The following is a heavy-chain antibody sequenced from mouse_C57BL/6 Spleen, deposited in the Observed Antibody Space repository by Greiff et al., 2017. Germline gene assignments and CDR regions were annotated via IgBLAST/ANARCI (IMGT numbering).Heavy chain of an antibody. CDR2: INPSNGGT. CDR3: ARSRFYDGYYGFDY. J-gene: IGHJ2*01. Sequence: QVQLQQPGPELVKPGASVKLSCKASGYTFTSYWMHWVKQRPGQGLEWLGNINPSNGGTNYNEKFKSKATLTVDKSSSTAYMQLSSLTSEDSAVYYCARSRFYDGYYGFDYWGQGTTLTVSS. V-gene: IGHV1-53*01. D-gene: IGHD2-3*01. CDR1: GYTFTSYW.